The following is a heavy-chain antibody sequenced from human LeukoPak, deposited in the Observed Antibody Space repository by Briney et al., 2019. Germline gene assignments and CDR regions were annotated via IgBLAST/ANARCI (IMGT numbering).Heavy chain of an antibody. V-gene: IGHV4-4*07. CDR2: IYASGNT. CDR1: GFTFSSYA. D-gene: IGHD2-21*02. Sequence: KAGGSLRLSCAASGFTFSSYAMSWVRQPAGKGLEWIGRIYASGNTNYNPSLKGRVTMTVDTSKNQFSLNLSSVTAADTAVYYCARHGPLSYCGGDCSISRFDPWGQGTLVTVSS. J-gene: IGHJ5*02. CDR3: ARHGPLSYCGGDCSISRFDP.